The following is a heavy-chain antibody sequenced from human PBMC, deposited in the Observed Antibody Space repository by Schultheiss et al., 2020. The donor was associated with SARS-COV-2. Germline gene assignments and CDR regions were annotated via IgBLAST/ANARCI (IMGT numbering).Heavy chain of an antibody. CDR3: VRELKWPGLVSIDY. J-gene: IGHJ4*02. Sequence: SETLSLTCAVSGGSISSSNWWSWVRQPPGKGLEWIGEIYHSGSTYYNPSLKSRVTISVDTSKNQFSLKLSSVTAADTAVYYCVRELKWPGLVSIDYWGQGTLVTVSS. CDR1: GGSISSSNW. V-gene: IGHV4-4*02. CDR2: IYHSGST. D-gene: IGHD5-12*01.